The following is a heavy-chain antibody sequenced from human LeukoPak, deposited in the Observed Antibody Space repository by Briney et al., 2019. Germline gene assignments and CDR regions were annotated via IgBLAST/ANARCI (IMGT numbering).Heavy chain of an antibody. CDR1: GYTFTSYG. Sequence: ASVKVSFKASGYTFTSYGISWVRQAPGQGLEWMGWISAYNGNTNYAQKLQGRVTMTTDTSTTTAYMELRSLRSDDTAVYYCARDPGGRYLEYYFDYWGQGTLVTVSS. J-gene: IGHJ4*02. D-gene: IGHD1-26*01. V-gene: IGHV1-18*01. CDR2: ISAYNGNT. CDR3: ARDPGGRYLEYYFDY.